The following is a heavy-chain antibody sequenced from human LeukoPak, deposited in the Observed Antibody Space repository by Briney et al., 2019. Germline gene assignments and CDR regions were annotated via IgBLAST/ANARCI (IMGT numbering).Heavy chain of an antibody. CDR1: GFTFSSYA. CDR2: ISSNGDNT. V-gene: IGHV3-64D*06. Sequence: GGSLRLSCAASGFTFSSYAMSWVRQAPGKGLEYVSAISSNGDNTYYADSVKGRFTISRDNSKNTLYLQMSSLRADDTAVYYCVRGTGYWGQGTLVTVSS. J-gene: IGHJ4*02. CDR3: VRGTGY.